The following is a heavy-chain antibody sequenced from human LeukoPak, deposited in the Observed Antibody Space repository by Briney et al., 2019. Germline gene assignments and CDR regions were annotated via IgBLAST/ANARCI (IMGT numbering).Heavy chain of an antibody. CDR3: AKDDQVVPAAPFY. CDR1: GFTFSSYG. V-gene: IGHV3-30*18. J-gene: IGHJ4*02. Sequence: PGGSLRLSCAASGFTFSSYGMHWVRQAPGKGLEWVAVISYDGSNKYYADSVKGRFTISRDNSKNTLYLQMNSLRAEDTAVYYCAKDDQVVPAAPFYWGQGTLVTVSS. D-gene: IGHD2-2*01. CDR2: ISYDGSNK.